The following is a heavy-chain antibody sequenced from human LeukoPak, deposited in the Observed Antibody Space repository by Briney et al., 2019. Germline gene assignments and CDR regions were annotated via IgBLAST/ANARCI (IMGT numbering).Heavy chain of an antibody. CDR2: ISGGGGST. CDR3: SGHGSSSY. J-gene: IGHJ4*02. V-gene: IGHV3-23*01. CDR1: GFTFSSYA. Sequence: GGSLRLSCAASGFTFSSYAMSWVRQAPGKGLEWVSDISGGGGSTYYADSVKGRFTISRDNSKNTLYLQMNSLRAEDTALYYASGHGSSSYWGQGTLVAVSS. D-gene: IGHD6-13*01.